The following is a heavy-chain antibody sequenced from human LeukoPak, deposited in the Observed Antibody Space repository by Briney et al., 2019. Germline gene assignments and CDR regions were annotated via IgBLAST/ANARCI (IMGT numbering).Heavy chain of an antibody. D-gene: IGHD5-12*01. V-gene: IGHV3-23*01. CDR1: GFTFNTYA. CDR2: VTGSGGGT. Sequence: GGSLRLSCAASGFTFNTYAMSWVRQAPGKGLEWVSTVTGSGGGTSYADSVRGRFTISRDNSKNTLYLQMNSLRAEDTAVYYGGKRSSGAYDMWGQGTMVTVSS. J-gene: IGHJ3*02. CDR3: GKRSSGAYDM.